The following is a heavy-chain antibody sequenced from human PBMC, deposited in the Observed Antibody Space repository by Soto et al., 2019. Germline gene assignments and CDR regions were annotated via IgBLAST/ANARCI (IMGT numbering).Heavy chain of an antibody. CDR3: AAGEYHDTSGYSSDY. V-gene: IGHV1-58*01. CDR2: IVVGSGNT. Sequence: SVKVSCKVSGFTFITSTVQWVRQARGQPLEWIGWIVVGSGNTIYAQKFQERVTFTRDESTSTAYMELSSLRSEDTGVYYCAAGEYHDTSGYSSDYWGQGTLVTVS. D-gene: IGHD3-3*01. CDR1: GFTFITST. J-gene: IGHJ4*02.